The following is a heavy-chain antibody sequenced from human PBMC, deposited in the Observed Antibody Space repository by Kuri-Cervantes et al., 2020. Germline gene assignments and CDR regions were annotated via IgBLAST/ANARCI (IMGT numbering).Heavy chain of an antibody. D-gene: IGHD6-6*01. CDR2: INPNSGGT. CDR1: GYTFTGYY. J-gene: IGHJ6*03. Sequence: ASVKVSCKASGYTFTGYYMHWVRQAPGQGLEWMGWINPNSGGTNYAQKFQGWVTMTRDTSISTAYMELSRLRSDDTAVYYCARSPAARAYYMDVWGKGTTVTVSS. V-gene: IGHV1-2*04. CDR3: ARSPAARAYYMDV.